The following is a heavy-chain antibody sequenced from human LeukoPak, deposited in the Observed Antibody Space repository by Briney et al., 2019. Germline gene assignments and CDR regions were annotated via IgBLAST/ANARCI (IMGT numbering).Heavy chain of an antibody. V-gene: IGHV1-2*06. J-gene: IGHJ4*02. CDR2: INPNGGDT. Sequence: ASVQVSSKTCCDTFTGYYMHCVRQAPRQGLEWMGRINPNGGDTNYEQTFQGRVTMSRDTSISTAYMELSRLRSDDTAVYYCASGYYDSFRFDYWGQGTLVTVSS. CDR3: ASGYYDSFRFDY. CDR1: CDTFTGYY. D-gene: IGHD3-22*01.